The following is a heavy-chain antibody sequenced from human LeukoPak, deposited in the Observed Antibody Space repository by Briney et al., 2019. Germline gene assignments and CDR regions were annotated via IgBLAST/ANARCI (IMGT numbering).Heavy chain of an antibody. J-gene: IGHJ4*02. V-gene: IGHV3-64*01. CDR1: GFTFSSYG. Sequence: GGTLRLSCAASGFTFSSYGMSWVRQAPGKGLEYVSAISSNGGSTYYANSVKGRFTISRDNSKNTLYLQMGSLRAEDMAVYYCARGEVGATRADFDYWGQGTLVTVSS. D-gene: IGHD1-26*01. CDR2: ISSNGGST. CDR3: ARGEVGATRADFDY.